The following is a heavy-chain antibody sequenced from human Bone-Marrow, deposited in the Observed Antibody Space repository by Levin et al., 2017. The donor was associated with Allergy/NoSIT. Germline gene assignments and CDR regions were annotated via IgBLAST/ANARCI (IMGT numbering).Heavy chain of an antibody. CDR3: ARARYCSSTSCYEVEADEFDY. V-gene: IGHV1-2*06. Sequence: GESLKISCKASGYTFTGYYMHWVRQAPGQGLEWMGRINPNSGGTNYAQKFQGRVTMTRDTSISTAYMELSRLRSDDTAVYYCARARYCSSTSCYEVEADEFDYWGQGTLVTVSS. J-gene: IGHJ4*02. D-gene: IGHD2-2*01. CDR2: INPNSGGT. CDR1: GYTFTGYY.